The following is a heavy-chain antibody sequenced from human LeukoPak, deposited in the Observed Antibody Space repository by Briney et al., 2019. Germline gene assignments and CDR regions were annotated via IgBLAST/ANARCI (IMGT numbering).Heavy chain of an antibody. CDR2: INEDGGKK. CDR3: ARDGRDGYIDY. J-gene: IGHJ4*02. Sequence: PGGSLRLSCAASGFTFSSYWMSWVRQAPGKGLEWVANINEDGGKKYYVDSVKGRFTISRDNAKNSLYLQMNSPRAEDMAVYYCARDGRDGYIDYWGQGTLVTVSS. V-gene: IGHV3-7*01. D-gene: IGHD5-24*01. CDR1: GFTFSSYW.